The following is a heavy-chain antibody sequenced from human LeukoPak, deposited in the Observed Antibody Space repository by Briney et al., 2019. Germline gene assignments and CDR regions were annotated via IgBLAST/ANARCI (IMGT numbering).Heavy chain of an antibody. CDR2: IKQDGSDK. J-gene: IGHJ4*02. Sequence: GGSLRLSCAASGFTFNSYWMTWVRQAPGKGLEWVADIKQDGSDKYYAGSVKGRFTISRDNAKNSLYLQMNSLRAEDTAVYFCARYNSTWKTDDYWGQGTLVTVSS. CDR3: ARYNSTWKTDDY. D-gene: IGHD2/OR15-2a*01. CDR1: GFTFNSYW. V-gene: IGHV3-7*03.